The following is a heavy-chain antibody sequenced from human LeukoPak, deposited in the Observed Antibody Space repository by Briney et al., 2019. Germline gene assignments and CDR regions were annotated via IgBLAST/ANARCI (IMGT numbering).Heavy chain of an antibody. J-gene: IGHJ5*02. D-gene: IGHD3-10*01. CDR2: INPNSGGT. V-gene: IGHV1-2*02. CDR3: ARSGHSTSGSSNWFDP. CDR1: GYTFTGYY. Sequence: ASVKVSCKASGYTFTGYYMHWVRQAPGQGLEWMGWINPNSGGTNYAQKFKGRVTMTRDTSISTAYMELSRLRSDDTAVYSCARSGHSTSGSSNWFDPWGQGTLVTVSS.